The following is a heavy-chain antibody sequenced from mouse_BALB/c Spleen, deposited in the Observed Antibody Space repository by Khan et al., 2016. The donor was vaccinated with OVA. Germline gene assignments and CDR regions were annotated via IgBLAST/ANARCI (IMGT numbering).Heavy chain of an antibody. CDR3: PRSVFHCVDF. V-gene: IGHV14-1*02. CDR1: GFNIKDYY. CDR2: IDPENGHT. Sequence: VRLQQSGSELVRPGALVKLSCKASGFNIKDYYMHWVKQRPEQGLEWIGWIDPENGHTIYDPKFQGKATITADNSPNTAYLQLSSLTSEDTAVYYCPRSVFHCVDFWDQGTTLIVSS. J-gene: IGHJ2*01.